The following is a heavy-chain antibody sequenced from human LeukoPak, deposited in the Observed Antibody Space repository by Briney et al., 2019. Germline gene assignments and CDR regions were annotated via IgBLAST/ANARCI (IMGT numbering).Heavy chain of an antibody. Sequence: ASVKVSCKASGYTFTSYGISWVRQAPGQGLEWMGWISAYNGNTNYAQKLQGRVTMTTDTSTSTAYMELRSLRSDDTAVYYCARGWLAASTALTPYNYWGQGALVTVSS. J-gene: IGHJ4*02. CDR3: ARGWLAASTALTPYNY. CDR2: ISAYNGNT. V-gene: IGHV1-18*01. CDR1: GYTFTSYG. D-gene: IGHD4-23*01.